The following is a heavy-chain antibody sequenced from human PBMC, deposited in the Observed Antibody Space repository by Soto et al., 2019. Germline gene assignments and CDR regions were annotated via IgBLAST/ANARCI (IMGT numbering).Heavy chain of an antibody. CDR2: IVPLLRKA. V-gene: IGHV1-69*01. J-gene: IGHJ4*02. Sequence: QVQLVQSGAEVKKPGSSVKVSCKASGGTFSTFVISWVRQAPGQGLEWVGGIVPLLRKADYAPKFQDRVTIIADESTSTAYMEMSRLRSVDTAMYYCASRVKDGMDGAAEFWGLGTQVTVSS. D-gene: IGHD3-10*01. CDR3: ASRVKDGMDGAAEF. CDR1: GGTFSTFV.